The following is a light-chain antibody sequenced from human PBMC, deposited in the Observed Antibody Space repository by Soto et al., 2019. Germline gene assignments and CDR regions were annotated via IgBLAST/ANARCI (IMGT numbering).Light chain of an antibody. CDR3: KQSFSPPLT. J-gene: IGKJ4*01. V-gene: IGKV1-39*01. CDR2: AAS. CDR1: QSIANY. Sequence: DIQITQSPSSLPASVGHRVTITFTSSQSIANYLNWYQQKPGTAPKLLIFAASSLQSGVPSRLSGSGSGTDFTLAISSLQTEDFATYYCKQSFSPPLTFGGGTKVDIK.